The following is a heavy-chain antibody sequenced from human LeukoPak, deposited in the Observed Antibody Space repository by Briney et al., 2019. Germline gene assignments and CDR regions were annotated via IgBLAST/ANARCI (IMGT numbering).Heavy chain of an antibody. Sequence: GGSLRLSCAASGFTVSSNFMSWVRQAPGKGLEWVSVIYSGGSTYYADSVKGRFTISRDNSKNTLYLQMNSLRAEDTAVYYCARDKGTSYLSSFDYWGQGTLVTVSS. CDR3: ARDKGTSYLSSFDY. CDR2: IYSGGST. V-gene: IGHV3-66*01. D-gene: IGHD6-6*01. J-gene: IGHJ4*02. CDR1: GFTVSSNF.